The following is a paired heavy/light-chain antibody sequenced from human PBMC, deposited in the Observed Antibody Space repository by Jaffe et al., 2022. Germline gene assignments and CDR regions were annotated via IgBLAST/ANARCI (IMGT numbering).Heavy chain of an antibody. J-gene: IGHJ3*02. CDR2: IYYSGTT. D-gene: IGHD3-22*01. V-gene: IGHV4-59*01. CDR3: ARDLNYYHTSASGAAFDI. CDR1: GDSISSYY. Sequence: QVQLQESGPGLVKPSDTLSLTCTVSGDSISSYYWSWIRQPPGKGLEWIGYIYYSGTTDYNPSLKSRVTISVDTSKNQFSLKLSSVTAADTAVYYCARDLNYYHTSASGAAFDIWGQGTMVTVSS.
Light chain of an antibody. Sequence: DIVMTQSPLSLPVTPGEPASISCRSSQSLLHRNGYNYLDWYLQKPGQSPQLLIHLGSNRASGVPDRFSGSGSGTDFTLKISRVEAEDVGVYYCMQALQTPLTFGGGTKVEIK. CDR1: QSLLHRNGYNY. CDR3: MQALQTPLT. V-gene: IGKV2-28*01. J-gene: IGKJ4*01. CDR2: LGS.